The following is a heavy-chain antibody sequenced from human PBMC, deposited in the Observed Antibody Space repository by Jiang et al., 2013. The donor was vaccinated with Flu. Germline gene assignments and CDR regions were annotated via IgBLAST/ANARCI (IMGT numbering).Heavy chain of an antibody. J-gene: IGHJ4*02. CDR2: IYPGDSDT. V-gene: IGHV5-51*01. Sequence: SLKISCKGSGYSFTSYWIGWVRQMPGKGLEWMGIIYPGDSDTRYSPSFQGQVTISADKSISTAYLQWSSLKASDTAMYYCARQPTFYSGSYAFDYWGQGTLVTVSS. CDR1: GYSFTSYW. D-gene: IGHD1-26*01. CDR3: ARQPTFYSGSYAFDY.